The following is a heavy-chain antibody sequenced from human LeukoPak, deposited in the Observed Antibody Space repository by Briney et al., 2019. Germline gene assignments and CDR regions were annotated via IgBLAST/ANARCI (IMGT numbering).Heavy chain of an antibody. CDR2: FDPEDGET. Sequence: ASVKVSCKASGYTLTELSMHWVRQAPGKGLEWMGGFDPEDGETIYAQKFQGRVTMTEDTSTDTAYMELSSLRSEDTAVYYCAAAYCSGGSCYYYYWGQGTLVTVST. V-gene: IGHV1-24*01. CDR3: AAAYCSGGSCYYYY. J-gene: IGHJ4*02. D-gene: IGHD2-15*01. CDR1: GYTLTELS.